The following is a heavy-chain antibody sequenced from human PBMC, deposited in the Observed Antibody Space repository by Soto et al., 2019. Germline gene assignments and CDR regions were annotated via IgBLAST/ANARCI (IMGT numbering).Heavy chain of an antibody. J-gene: IGHJ6*02. D-gene: IGHD3-3*01. Sequence: SLRLSCAASGFTFSSYAMHWVRQAPGKGLEWVAVISYDGSNKYYADSVKGRFTISRDNSKNTLYLQMNSLRAEDTAVYYCARDRSGVTIFGVVIMPDGGMDVWGQGTTVTVSS. V-gene: IGHV3-30-3*01. CDR1: GFTFSSYA. CDR3: ARDRSGVTIFGVVIMPDGGMDV. CDR2: ISYDGSNK.